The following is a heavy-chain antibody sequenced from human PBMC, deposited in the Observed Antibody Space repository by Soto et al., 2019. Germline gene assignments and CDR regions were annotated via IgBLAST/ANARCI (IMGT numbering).Heavy chain of an antibody. J-gene: IGHJ3*02. D-gene: IGHD1-1*01. CDR3: ASNWNSDVFDI. CDR1: GGSVSSGSYY. V-gene: IGHV4-61*01. Sequence: PSETLSLTCTVSGGSVSSGSYYWSWIRQPPGKGLEWIGYIYYSGSTNYNPSLKSRVTISVDTSKNQFSLKLSSVTAADTAVYYCASNWNSDVFDIWGQVTTVTVSS. CDR2: IYYSGST.